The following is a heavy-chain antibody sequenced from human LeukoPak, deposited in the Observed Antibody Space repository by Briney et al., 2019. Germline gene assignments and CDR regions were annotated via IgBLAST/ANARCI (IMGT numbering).Heavy chain of an antibody. V-gene: IGHV4-39*01. CDR3: ARGELGYCSSTSCRGRTANWFDP. D-gene: IGHD2-2*01. CDR1: GGSISSSSYY. CDR2: IYYSGST. Sequence: PSETLSLTCTVSGGSISSSSYYWGWIRQPPGKGLEWIGSIYYSGSTYYNPSLKSRVTISVDTSKNQFSLKLSSVTAADTAVYYCARGELGYCSSTSCRGRTANWFDPWGQGTLVTVSS. J-gene: IGHJ5*02.